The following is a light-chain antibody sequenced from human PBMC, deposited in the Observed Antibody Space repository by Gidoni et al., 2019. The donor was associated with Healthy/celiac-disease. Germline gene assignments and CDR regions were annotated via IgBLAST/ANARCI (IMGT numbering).Light chain of an antibody. Sequence: EIVMTQSPATLSVSPGERATLACRASQSVSSNLAWYQQNPGQPPRLLIYGASTRAPGIPARFSGSGSGTEFTLTISSLQSEDFAVYYCQQYNNWPPFTFGPGTKVDIK. CDR1: QSVSSN. V-gene: IGKV3-15*01. CDR2: GAS. J-gene: IGKJ3*01. CDR3: QQYNNWPPFT.